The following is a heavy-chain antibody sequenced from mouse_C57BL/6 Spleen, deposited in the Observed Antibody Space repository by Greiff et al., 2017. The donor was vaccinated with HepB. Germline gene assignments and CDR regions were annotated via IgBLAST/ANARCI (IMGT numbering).Heavy chain of an antibody. Sequence: EVMLVESGGGLVKPGGSLKLSCAASGFTFSSYTMSWVRQTPEKRLEWVATISGGGGNTYYPDSVKGRFTISRDNAKNTLYLQMSSLRSEDTALYYCARRTYYAMDYWGQGTSVTVSS. CDR1: GFTFSSYT. V-gene: IGHV5-9*01. CDR2: ISGGGGNT. CDR3: ARRTYYAMDY. J-gene: IGHJ4*01.